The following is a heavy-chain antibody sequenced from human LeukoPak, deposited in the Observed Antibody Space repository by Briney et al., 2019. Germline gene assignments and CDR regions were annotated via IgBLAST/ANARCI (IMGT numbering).Heavy chain of an antibody. J-gene: IGHJ3*02. CDR2: IIPIFGTA. V-gene: IGHV1-69*13. Sequence: ASVKVSCKASGGTFSSYAISWVRQAPGQGLEWMGGIIPIFGTANYAQKFRGRVTITADESTSTAYMELSSLRSEDTAVYYCASWSYYGSGSYAFDIWGQGTMVTVSS. CDR1: GGTFSSYA. D-gene: IGHD3-10*01. CDR3: ASWSYYGSGSYAFDI.